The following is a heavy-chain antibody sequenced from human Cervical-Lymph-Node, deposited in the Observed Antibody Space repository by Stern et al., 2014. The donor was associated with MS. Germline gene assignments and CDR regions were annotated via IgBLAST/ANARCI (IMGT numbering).Heavy chain of an antibody. V-gene: IGHV4-30-4*01. Sequence: QVQLQESGPGLVKPSQTLSLTCTVSGGSISSGDYYWSWIRQPPGKGLEWIGYIYYSGSTYYNPSLKSRVTISEDTSKNQFSLKLSSVTAADTAVYYCASANCSSTSCPNWFDPWGQGTLVTVSS. D-gene: IGHD2-2*01. CDR1: GGSISSGDYY. CDR3: ASANCSSTSCPNWFDP. J-gene: IGHJ5*02. CDR2: IYYSGST.